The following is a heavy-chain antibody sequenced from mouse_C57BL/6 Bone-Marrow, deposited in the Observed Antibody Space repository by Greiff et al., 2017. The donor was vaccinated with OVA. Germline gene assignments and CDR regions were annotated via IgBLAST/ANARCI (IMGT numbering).Heavy chain of an antibody. Sequence: SGAEVVKPGASVKLSCKASGYTFTSYWMHWVKQRPGQGLEWIGMIHPNSGSTNYNEKFKSKATLTVDKSSSTAYMQLSSLTSEDSAVYYCARLLYFDYWGQGTTLTVSS. D-gene: IGHD2-1*01. J-gene: IGHJ2*01. CDR1: GYTFTSYW. CDR2: IHPNSGST. V-gene: IGHV1-64*01. CDR3: ARLLYFDY.